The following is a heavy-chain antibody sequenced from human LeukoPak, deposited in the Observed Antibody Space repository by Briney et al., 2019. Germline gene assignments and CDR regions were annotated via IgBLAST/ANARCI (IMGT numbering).Heavy chain of an antibody. CDR1: GFTFSSYE. Sequence: PGGSLRLSCAASGFTFSSYEMNWVRQAPGKGLEWVSYISSSGSTIYYADSVKGRFTISRDNAKNSLYLQMNSLRAEDTAVYHCARGARYCSSTSCSTHGVDVWGQGTTVTVSS. CDR3: ARGARYCSSTSCSTHGVDV. CDR2: ISSSGSTI. D-gene: IGHD2-2*01. V-gene: IGHV3-48*03. J-gene: IGHJ6*02.